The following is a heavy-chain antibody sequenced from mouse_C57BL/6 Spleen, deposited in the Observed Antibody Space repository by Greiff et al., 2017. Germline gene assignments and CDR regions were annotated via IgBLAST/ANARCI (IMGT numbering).Heavy chain of an antibody. CDR3: ATPFLTQTEGYFDY. D-gene: IGHD4-1*01. V-gene: IGHV1-81*01. CDR2: IYPRSGNT. CDR1: GYTFTSYG. J-gene: IGHJ2*01. Sequence: QVQLKESGAELARPGASVKLSCKASGYTFTSYGISWVKQRTGQGLEWIGEIYPRSGNTYYNEKFKGKATLTADKSSSTAYMELRSLTSEDSAVYFCATPFLTQTEGYFDYWGQGTTLTVSS.